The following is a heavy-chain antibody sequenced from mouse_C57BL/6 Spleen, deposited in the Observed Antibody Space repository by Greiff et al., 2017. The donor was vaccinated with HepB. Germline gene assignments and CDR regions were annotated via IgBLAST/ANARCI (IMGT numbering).Heavy chain of an antibody. Sequence: QVQLQQPGAELVRPGTSVKLSCKASGYTFTSYWMHWVKQRPGQGLEWIGVIDPSDSYTNYNQKFKGKATLTVDTSSSTAYMQLSSLTSEDSAVYYCARWGDDYWGQGTTLTVSS. V-gene: IGHV1-59*01. CDR3: ARWGDDY. D-gene: IGHD3-3*01. CDR2: IDPSDSYT. J-gene: IGHJ2*01. CDR1: GYTFTSYW.